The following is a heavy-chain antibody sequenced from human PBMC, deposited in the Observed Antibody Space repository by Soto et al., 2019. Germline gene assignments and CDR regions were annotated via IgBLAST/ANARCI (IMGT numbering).Heavy chain of an antibody. Sequence: QVQLQESGPGLVKPSETLSLTCTVSGGSVSSGSYYWTWMRQPPGKGLEWIGYINYSGSTSYNPSLKGRVAISVDTSKKKFSLKGSSVTAADTAVYYCARDGDTSGYYYFDYWGQGTLVTVSS. CDR2: INYSGST. D-gene: IGHD3-22*01. J-gene: IGHJ4*02. V-gene: IGHV4-61*01. CDR3: ARDGDTSGYYYFDY. CDR1: GGSVSSGSYY.